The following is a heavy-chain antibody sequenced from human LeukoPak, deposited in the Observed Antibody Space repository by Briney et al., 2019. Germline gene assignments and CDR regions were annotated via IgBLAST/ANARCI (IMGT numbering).Heavy chain of an antibody. Sequence: GGSLRLSCAASGFSFSNYGMSWVRQAPGKGLEWVANIKQDGSEKYYVDSVKGRFTISRDNAKNSLYLQMNSLRAEDTAVYYCARVTWVLWFGELSPPDYWGQGTLVTVSS. CDR1: GFSFSNYG. CDR3: ARVTWVLWFGELSPPDY. J-gene: IGHJ4*02. V-gene: IGHV3-7*01. CDR2: IKQDGSEK. D-gene: IGHD3-10*01.